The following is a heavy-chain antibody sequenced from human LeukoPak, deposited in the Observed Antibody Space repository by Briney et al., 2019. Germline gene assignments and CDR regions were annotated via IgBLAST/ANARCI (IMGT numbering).Heavy chain of an antibody. CDR2: VNHSGST. CDR3: ARGPKYSGYDHYFDY. D-gene: IGHD5-12*01. V-gene: IGHV4-39*07. Sequence: SKTLSLTCTVSGGSISSSSYYWGWIRQPPGKGLEWIGEVNHSGSTNYNPSLKSRVTISVDTSKNQFSLKLSSVTAADTAVYYCARGPKYSGYDHYFDYWGQGTLVTVSS. CDR1: GGSISSSSYY. J-gene: IGHJ4*02.